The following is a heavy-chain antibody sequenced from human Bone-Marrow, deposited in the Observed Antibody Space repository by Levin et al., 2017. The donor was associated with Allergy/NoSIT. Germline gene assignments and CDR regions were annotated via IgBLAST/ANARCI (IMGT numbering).Heavy chain of an antibody. CDR2: IVNSGST. CDR3: AKGTTTGTTRSDY. D-gene: IGHD1-1*01. V-gene: IGHV3-23*01. Sequence: GESLKISCAASGFTFSNYAMSWVRQAPGKGLEWISSIVNSGSTYYADSVKGRFTISRDNSKNTLYLQMNSLRAEDTAEYYCAKGTTTGTTRSDYWGQGTLVTVSS. J-gene: IGHJ4*02. CDR1: GFTFSNYA.